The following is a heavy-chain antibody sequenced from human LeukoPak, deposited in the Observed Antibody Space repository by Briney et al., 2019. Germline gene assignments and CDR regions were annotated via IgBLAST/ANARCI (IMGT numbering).Heavy chain of an antibody. CDR1: GYTFTSYG. V-gene: IGHV1-18*01. Sequence: GASVKVSCKASGYTFTSYGISWVRQAPGQGLEWMGWISAYNGNTNYAQKLQGRVTMTTDTSTSTAYMELRSLRSDDTAVYYCARDATNWNDNSYYYGMDVWGQGTTVTVSS. D-gene: IGHD1-20*01. CDR2: ISAYNGNT. CDR3: ARDATNWNDNSYYYGMDV. J-gene: IGHJ6*02.